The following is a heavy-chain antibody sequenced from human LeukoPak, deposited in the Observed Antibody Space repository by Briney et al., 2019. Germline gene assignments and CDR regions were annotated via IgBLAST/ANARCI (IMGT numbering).Heavy chain of an antibody. CDR1: RYTLHRYR. CDR2: KKQGGSEE. Sequence: PGGSLTLLCAACRYTLHRYRMICPRHAPGKALEGVTNKKQGGSEEYYVDSVKGRFTISRDNAKNSLYLRMNSLRVEDTAVYYCAREDCSSTSCHGGLYYYGMDVWGQGTTVTVSS. D-gene: IGHD2-2*01. J-gene: IGHJ6*02. V-gene: IGHV3-7*01. CDR3: AREDCSSTSCHGGLYYYGMDV.